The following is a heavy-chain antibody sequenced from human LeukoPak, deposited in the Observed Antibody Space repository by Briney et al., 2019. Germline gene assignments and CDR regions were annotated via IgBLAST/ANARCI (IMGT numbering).Heavy chain of an antibody. V-gene: IGHV3-21*01. CDR3: ARDLISAAGTSYYYYMDV. D-gene: IGHD6-13*01. J-gene: IGHJ6*03. CDR1: GFTFSRYS. CDR2: ISSSSSYI. Sequence: PGGSLRLSCAASGFTFSRYSMNWVRQAPGKGLEWVSSISSSSSYIYYADSVKDRFTISRDNAKNTLYLQINSLRAEDTAVYYCARDLISAAGTSYYYYMDVWGKGTTVTVSS.